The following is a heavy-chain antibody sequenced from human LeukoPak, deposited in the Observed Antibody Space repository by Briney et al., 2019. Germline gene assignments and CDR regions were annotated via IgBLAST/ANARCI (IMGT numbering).Heavy chain of an antibody. CDR3: ARALAVTGTGGFDP. D-gene: IGHD6-19*01. Sequence: GGSLRLSCTASGFTFNNYWMHWVRQAPGKGPVWVSRINTDGSSTSYADPVKGRFTISRDNAKNTLYLQMNSLRAEDTAVYYCARALAVTGTGGFDPWGQGTLVTVSS. J-gene: IGHJ5*02. CDR2: INTDGSST. V-gene: IGHV3-74*01. CDR1: GFTFNNYW.